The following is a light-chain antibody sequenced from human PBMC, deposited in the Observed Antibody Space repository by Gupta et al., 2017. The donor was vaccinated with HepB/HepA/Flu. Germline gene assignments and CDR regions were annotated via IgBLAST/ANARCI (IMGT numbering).Light chain of an antibody. V-gene: IGLV2-23*02. J-gene: IGLJ3*02. CDR1: SSDVGSYNL. CDR2: EVS. Sequence: QSALTQPASVSGSPGMTLTIYCPGTSSDVGSYNLVSWNQQHADQAHKLMIYEVSRRSAGVSNRFSGSKAGNTASLTISVHEEEDEADYYCCSYAGSNTWVFGGGTKLTVL. CDR3: CSYAGSNTWV.